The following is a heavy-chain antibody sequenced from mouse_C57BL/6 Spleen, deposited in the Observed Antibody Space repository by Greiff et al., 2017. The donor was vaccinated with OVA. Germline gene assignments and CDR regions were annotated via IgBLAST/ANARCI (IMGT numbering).Heavy chain of an antibody. CDR2: IDPSDSYT. CDR1: GYTFTSYW. V-gene: IGHV1-69*01. Sequence: QVHVKQPGAELVMPGASVKLSCKASGYTFTSYWMHWVKQRPGQGLEWIGEIDPSDSYTNYNQKFKGKSTLTVDKSSSTAYMQLSSLTSEDSAVYYCARFDYGSSHYAMDYWGQGTSVTVSS. J-gene: IGHJ4*01. D-gene: IGHD1-1*01. CDR3: ARFDYGSSHYAMDY.